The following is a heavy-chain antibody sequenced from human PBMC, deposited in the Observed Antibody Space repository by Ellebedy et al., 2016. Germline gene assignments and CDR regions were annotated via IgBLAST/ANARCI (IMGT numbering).Heavy chain of an antibody. V-gene: IGHV4-34*01. Sequence: SETLSLTXAVYGGSFSDYYWNWIRQPPGKGLEWIGEINHSGSTNYNPSLKSRVTISVDTSKSQFSLKLNNVTAADTAVYYCARGGNWGLAYWGQGTLVTVSS. CDR3: ARGGNWGLAY. CDR2: INHSGST. CDR1: GGSFSDYY. J-gene: IGHJ4*02. D-gene: IGHD7-27*01.